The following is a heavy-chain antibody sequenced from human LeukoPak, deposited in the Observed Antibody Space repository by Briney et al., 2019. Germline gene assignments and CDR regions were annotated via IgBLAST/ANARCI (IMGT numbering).Heavy chain of an antibody. Sequence: SETLSLICTVSGGSMNNYYWSWIRQPPGKGLEWIGYIYYSGGTDYNPSLKSRVTISVDTSKNQFSLKLSSVTAADTALYYCARQVVTASYNLFDPWGRGTLVTVSS. CDR1: GGSMNNYY. V-gene: IGHV4-59*01. CDR2: IYYSGGT. J-gene: IGHJ5*02. D-gene: IGHD2-21*02. CDR3: ARQVVTASYNLFDP.